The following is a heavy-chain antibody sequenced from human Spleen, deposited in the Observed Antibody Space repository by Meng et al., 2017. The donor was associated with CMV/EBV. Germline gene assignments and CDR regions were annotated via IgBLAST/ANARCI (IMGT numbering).Heavy chain of an antibody. Sequence: GSLRLSCAASGFTFSSYWMTWVRQAPGKGLEWMGFIFYDGTTNYNPSLKSRLTISVDTSNNQFSLILTSVTTADTAVYYCARSALLRLGTAHFDYWGQGTAVTVSS. CDR3: ARSALLRLGTAHFDY. J-gene: IGHJ4*02. CDR1: GFTFSSYW. CDR2: IFYDGTT. V-gene: IGHV4-59*01. D-gene: IGHD3-16*01.